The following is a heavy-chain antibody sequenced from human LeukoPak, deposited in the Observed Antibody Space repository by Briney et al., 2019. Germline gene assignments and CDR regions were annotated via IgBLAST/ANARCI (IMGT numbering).Heavy chain of an antibody. Sequence: PGGSLKLSCAASGFTFSTYGMHWVRQAPGKGLEWVAFIRYDGNNKYYADFVKGRFTVSRDNSKNTLYLHMNSLRAEDTAVYYCAKAGSGSYSGYWGQGTLVTVSS. CDR2: IRYDGNNK. CDR3: AKAGSGSYSGY. J-gene: IGHJ4*02. V-gene: IGHV3-30*02. CDR1: GFTFSTYG. D-gene: IGHD3-10*01.